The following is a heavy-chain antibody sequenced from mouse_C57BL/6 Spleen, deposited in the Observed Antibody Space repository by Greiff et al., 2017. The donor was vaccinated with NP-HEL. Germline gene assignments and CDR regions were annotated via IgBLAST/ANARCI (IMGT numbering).Heavy chain of an antibody. Sequence: QVQLQQPGAELVMPGASVKLSCKASGYTFTSYWMHWVKQRPGQGLEWIGEIDPSDSYTNYNQKFKGKSTLTVDKSSSTAYMQLSSLTSEDSAVYYCALGAATGAMDYWGQGTSVTVSS. J-gene: IGHJ4*01. D-gene: IGHD6-1*01. CDR1: GYTFTSYW. V-gene: IGHV1-69*01. CDR2: IDPSDSYT. CDR3: ALGAATGAMDY.